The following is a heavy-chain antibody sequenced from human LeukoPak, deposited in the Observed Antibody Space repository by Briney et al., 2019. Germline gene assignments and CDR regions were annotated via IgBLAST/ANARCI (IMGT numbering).Heavy chain of an antibody. J-gene: IGHJ4*02. CDR2: IYHRGSA. V-gene: IGHV4-59*01. CDR3: ARGGTYYTSGSYLGY. D-gene: IGHD3-10*01. CDR1: GGSISTFY. Sequence: KTSETLSLTCTVSGGSISTFYWSWIRQPPGKGLEWIGYIYHRGSATCNPSLKSRVAISLDTSKNQFSLKLSSVTAADTAVYYCARGGTYYTSGSYLGYWGQGTLVTVSS.